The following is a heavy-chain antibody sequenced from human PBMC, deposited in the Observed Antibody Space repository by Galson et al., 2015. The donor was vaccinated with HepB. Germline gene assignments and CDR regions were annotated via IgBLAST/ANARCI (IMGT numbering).Heavy chain of an antibody. V-gene: IGHV1-69*13. CDR3: ARRGGSYSLGAFDI. CDR2: IIPIFGTA. D-gene: IGHD1-26*01. J-gene: IGHJ3*02. Sequence: SVKVSCKASGGTFSSYAIRWVRQAPGQGLEWMGGIIPIFGTANYARKFQGRVTITADESTSTAYMELSSLRSEDTAVYYCARRGGSYSLGAFDIWGQGTMVTVSS. CDR1: GGTFSSYA.